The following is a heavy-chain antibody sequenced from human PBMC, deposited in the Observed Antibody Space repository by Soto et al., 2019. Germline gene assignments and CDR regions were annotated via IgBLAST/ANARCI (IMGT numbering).Heavy chain of an antibody. CDR2: ISSSSSYI. J-gene: IGHJ5*02. Sequence: EVQLVESGGGLVKPGGSLRLSCAASGFTFSSYSMNWVRQAPGKGLEWVSSISSSSSYIYYADSVKGRFTISRDNAKNSMYPQMNSLRAEDTAVYYCASSKDIVVVPAAMPHTQNGFDPLGQGTLVTVSS. V-gene: IGHV3-21*01. CDR1: GFTFSSYS. D-gene: IGHD2-2*01. CDR3: ASSKDIVVVPAAMPHTQNGFDP.